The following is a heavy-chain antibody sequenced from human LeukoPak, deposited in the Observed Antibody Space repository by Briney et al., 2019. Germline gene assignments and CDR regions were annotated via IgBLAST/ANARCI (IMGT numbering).Heavy chain of an antibody. CDR3: AKDGPRLFAFDI. J-gene: IGHJ3*02. CDR2: ISSSSSYI. V-gene: IGHV3-21*01. CDR1: GFTLSSYS. Sequence: GGSLRLSCAASGFTLSSYSMNWVRQAPGKGLEWVSSISSSSSYIYYADSVKGRFTISRDNAKNSLYLQMNSLRAEDTAVYYCAKDGPRLFAFDIWGQGTMVTVSS.